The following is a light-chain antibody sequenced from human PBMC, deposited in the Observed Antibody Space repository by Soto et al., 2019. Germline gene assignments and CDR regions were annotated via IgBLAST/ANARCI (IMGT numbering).Light chain of an antibody. CDR2: DAS. J-gene: IGKJ1*01. CDR3: QQYNSYPWT. CDR1: QSISSW. V-gene: IGKV1-5*01. Sequence: DIQMTQSPSTLSASVGDRVTITCRASQSISSWLAWYQQKPGKAPNLLIYDASYLESGVSSRFSGSGSGADFTLTISSLQPDDFATYYCQQYNSYPWTFGQGTKVEIK.